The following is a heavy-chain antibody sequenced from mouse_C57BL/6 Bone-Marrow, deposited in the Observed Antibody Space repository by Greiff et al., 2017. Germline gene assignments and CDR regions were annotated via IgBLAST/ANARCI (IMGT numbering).Heavy chain of an antibody. J-gene: IGHJ1*03. D-gene: IGHD1-1*01. V-gene: IGHV1-26*01. CDR1: GYTFTDYY. Sequence: VQLQQSGPELVKPGASVKISCKASGYTFTDYYMNWVKQSHGKSLEWIGDINPNNGGTSYNQKFKGKATLTVDKSSSTAYMELRSLTSEDSAVYYCAPVITTVVAFYWYFDVWAQGPRSPSPQ. CDR3: APVITTVVAFYWYFDV. CDR2: INPNNGGT.